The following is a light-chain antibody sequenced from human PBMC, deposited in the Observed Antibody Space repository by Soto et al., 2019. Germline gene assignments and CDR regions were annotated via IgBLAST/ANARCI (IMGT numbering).Light chain of an antibody. CDR1: QGINSW. CDR3: QQYYEWHRGT. CDR2: AAS. Sequence: DIQVTQSPSSVSASVGDRVTITCRASQGINSWLAWYQQKPGRAPKLMIYAASSLQSGVPSRFSGSGSGTEFTLTISSLQSGDAAFYYCQQYYEWHRGTFGQGTKVDIK. V-gene: IGKV1-12*01. J-gene: IGKJ1*01.